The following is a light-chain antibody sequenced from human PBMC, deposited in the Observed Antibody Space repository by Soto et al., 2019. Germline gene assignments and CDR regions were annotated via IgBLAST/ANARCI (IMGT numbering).Light chain of an antibody. J-gene: IGLJ2*01. Sequence: VLTYPASLSGSPGQSITISCAGTRDDIGAYDYVSWYQQHPGNAPKLLVYEVTNRPSGVSDRFSGSKSGNTASLTISGLQAEDEADYYCNSYTKSRAVVFGGGSQVTVL. CDR3: NSYTKSRAVV. CDR2: EVT. V-gene: IGLV2-14*01. CDR1: RDDIGAYDY.